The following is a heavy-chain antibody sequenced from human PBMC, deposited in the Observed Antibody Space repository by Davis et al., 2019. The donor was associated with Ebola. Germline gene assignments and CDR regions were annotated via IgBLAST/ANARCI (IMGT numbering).Heavy chain of an antibody. CDR3: ARQYYGVDVFGV. Sequence: SEILSPTCAVPGGSISSSNWWSWVRQPPGKGLEWIGEIYHSGSTNYNPSLKRRVTTSIDPSKNQISLKLRSVTAADPTIYYCARQYYGVDVFGVWGQGTLVSVSS. V-gene: IGHV4-4*02. CDR2: IYHSGST. D-gene: IGHD3-3*01. J-gene: IGHJ3*01. CDR1: GGSISSSNW.